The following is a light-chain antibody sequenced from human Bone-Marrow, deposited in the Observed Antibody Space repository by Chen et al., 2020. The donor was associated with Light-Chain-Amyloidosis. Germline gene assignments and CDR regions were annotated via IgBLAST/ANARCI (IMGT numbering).Light chain of an antibody. J-gene: IGLJ2*01. V-gene: IGLV3-25*03. CDR1: DLPTKY. Sequence: SYELTQPPSVSVSPGQTARITCSGDDLPTKYAYWYQQKPGQAPVLVIHRDTERPSGISERFSGSSSGTTATLTISGVQAKDAADYHCQSADSSGTYEVIFGGGTKLTVL. CDR2: RDT. CDR3: QSADSSGTYEVI.